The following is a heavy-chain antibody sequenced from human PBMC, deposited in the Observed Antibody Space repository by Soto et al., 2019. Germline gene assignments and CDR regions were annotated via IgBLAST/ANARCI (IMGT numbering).Heavy chain of an antibody. D-gene: IGHD6-19*01. V-gene: IGHV4-59*01. CDR3: ARADSSGWSLFPFDT. Sequence: SETLSLTCTVSGGSIGSYYWSWIRQPPGKGLEWIGYIYYSGSTNYNPSLKSRVTISVDTSKNQFSLKLSSVTAADTAVYYCARADSSGWSLFPFDTWAQETLLTVSS. CDR2: IYYSGST. CDR1: GGSIGSYY. J-gene: IGHJ5*02.